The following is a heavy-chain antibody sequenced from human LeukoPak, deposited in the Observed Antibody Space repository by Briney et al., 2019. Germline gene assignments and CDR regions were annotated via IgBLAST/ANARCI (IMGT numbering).Heavy chain of an antibody. CDR2: IVVGSGNT. CDR3: AATYYYDSSGYYSLDY. V-gene: IGHV1-58*02. J-gene: IGHJ4*02. Sequence: SVKVSCKASGFTFTSSAMQWVRQARGQRLEWIGWIVVGSGNTNYAQKFQERVTITRDMSTSTAYMELSSLRSEDTAVYYCAATYYYDSSGYYSLDYWGQGTLVTVSS. D-gene: IGHD3-22*01. CDR1: GFTFTSSA.